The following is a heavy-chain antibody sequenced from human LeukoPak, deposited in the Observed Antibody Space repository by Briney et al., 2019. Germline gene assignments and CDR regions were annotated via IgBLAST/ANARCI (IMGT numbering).Heavy chain of an antibody. J-gene: IGHJ5*02. CDR1: RYTFTDYY. CDR2: INPNSGGT. D-gene: IGHD2-2*01. Sequence: VKVSCKASRYTFTDYYMHWVRQAPGQGLEWIGWINPNSGGTNYAQKFQGRVTMTRDTSISTAYMELSRLRSDDTAVYYCARGGWSLGYCSSSSCLDWFDPWGQGTLVTVSS. V-gene: IGHV1-2*02. CDR3: ARGGWSLGYCSSSSCLDWFDP.